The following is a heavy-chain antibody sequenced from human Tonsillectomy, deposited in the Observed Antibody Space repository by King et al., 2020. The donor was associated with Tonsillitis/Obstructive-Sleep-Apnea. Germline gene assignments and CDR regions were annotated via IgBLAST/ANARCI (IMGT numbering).Heavy chain of an antibody. CDR3: AREPTTPGYYYYYMDV. CDR1: GFTFSSYW. J-gene: IGHJ6*03. V-gene: IGHV3-74*01. CDR2: IDSDGSGT. Sequence: VQLVESGGGLSKPGESLRLSCAASGFTFSSYWMHWVRQAPGKGLGWVSRIDSDGSGTSYTYSVKGRFTILGDNAKNTLYLQMNSLRAEDTAVYYCAREPTTPGYYYYYMDVWGKGTSVTVSS. D-gene: IGHD1-1*01.